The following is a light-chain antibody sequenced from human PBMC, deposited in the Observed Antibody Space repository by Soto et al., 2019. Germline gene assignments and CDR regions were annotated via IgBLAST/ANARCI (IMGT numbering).Light chain of an antibody. Sequence: QSALTQPASVSGSPGQSITISCTGTSKDVGAYNYVSWYQQHPDRAPKLMIFEVSDRPSGVSNRFSGSNSGNTASLTISGLQAEDEADYFCSSYTSNRTLVFGGGTKLTVL. CDR3: SSYTSNRTLV. J-gene: IGLJ3*02. CDR1: SKDVGAYNY. CDR2: EVS. V-gene: IGLV2-14*01.